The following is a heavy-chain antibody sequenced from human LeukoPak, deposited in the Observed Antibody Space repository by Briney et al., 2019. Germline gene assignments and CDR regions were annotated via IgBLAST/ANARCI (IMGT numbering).Heavy chain of an antibody. J-gene: IGHJ4*02. CDR3: ALYGRFNFDY. CDR1: GYTFTAYY. CDR2: VNPNNGGS. V-gene: IGHV1-2*02. Sequence: ASVKVSCKASGYTFTAYYIHWVRQAPGQGLEWMGCVNPNNGGSNYAQNFRGRVTMTRDTSISTAYMELARLRSDDTAVYYCALYGRFNFDYWGQGTPVAVSS. D-gene: IGHD2-2*02.